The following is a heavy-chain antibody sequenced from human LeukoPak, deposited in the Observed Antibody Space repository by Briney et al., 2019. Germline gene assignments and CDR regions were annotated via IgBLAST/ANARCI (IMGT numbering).Heavy chain of an antibody. Sequence: SETLSLTCTVSGGSISSSSYYWGWIRQPPGKGLEWIGSIYYSGSTYYNPSLKSRVTISVDTSKNQFSLKLSSVTAADTAMYYCARHTKSSSWDFDYWGQGTLVTVSS. J-gene: IGHJ4*02. CDR2: IYYSGST. CDR1: GGSISSSSYY. V-gene: IGHV4-39*01. D-gene: IGHD6-13*01. CDR3: ARHTKSSSWDFDY.